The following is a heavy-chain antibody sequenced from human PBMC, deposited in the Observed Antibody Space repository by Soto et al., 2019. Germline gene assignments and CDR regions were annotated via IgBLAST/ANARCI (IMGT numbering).Heavy chain of an antibody. D-gene: IGHD1-20*01. Sequence: PGGSLRLSCAASGFTFRSFAMHWVRQAPGKGLGWVAVISYDGTNKYYTDSVKGRFTISRDNSNNMLYLQMNSLRVEDTAVYHCARDDSGSTWAAYNWFDSWGQGTLVTVSS. CDR3: ARDDSGSTWAAYNWFDS. CDR1: GFTFRSFA. J-gene: IGHJ5*01. CDR2: ISYDGTNK. V-gene: IGHV3-30-3*01.